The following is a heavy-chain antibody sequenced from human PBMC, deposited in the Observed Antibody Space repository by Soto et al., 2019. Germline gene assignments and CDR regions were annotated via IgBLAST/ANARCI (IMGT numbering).Heavy chain of an antibody. V-gene: IGHV1-18*01. Sequence: QVHLVQSGAEVKKPGDSVKVSCKAYGYTFSSYSVSWVRQAPGQGLEYMGRISAYNGYTKYAQKFQGRVTMTTDTSSSTAYMELRNLRSDDTAVYYCVRLFIVGPTTCAFDFWGRGTALTVSS. CDR3: VRLFIVGPTTCAFDF. D-gene: IGHD1-26*01. CDR1: GYTFSSYS. CDR2: ISAYNGYT. J-gene: IGHJ3*01.